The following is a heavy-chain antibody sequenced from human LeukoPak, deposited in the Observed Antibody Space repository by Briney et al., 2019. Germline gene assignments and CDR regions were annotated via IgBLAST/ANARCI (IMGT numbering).Heavy chain of an antibody. D-gene: IGHD3-10*01. CDR2: IHPRSGDT. Sequence: AASVKVSCKASGYSFTAFYIHWVRQAPGQGLEWRGWIHPRSGDTRYAQKFQGRVTMARDTSISTVYMDLSSLGSDDTAVYYCARDGEYGTGSYYRGSFDYWGQGSLVTVSS. CDR1: GYSFTAFY. J-gene: IGHJ4*02. CDR3: ARDGEYGTGSYYRGSFDY. V-gene: IGHV1-2*02.